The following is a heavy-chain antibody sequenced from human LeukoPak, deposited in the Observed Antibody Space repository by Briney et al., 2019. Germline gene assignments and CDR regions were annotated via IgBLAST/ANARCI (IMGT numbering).Heavy chain of an antibody. CDR3: AREAIGISRRGGFDI. CDR2: VSYSGGST. J-gene: IGHJ3*02. Sequence: GGSLRLSCAASGFTFSNYAMHWVRQPPGKGLGSVSGVSYSGGSTYYANSVKGRFTISRDNSKNTLNLQMGSLRTEDMAVYYCAREAIGISRRGGFDIWGQGTMVTVSS. V-gene: IGHV3-64*01. CDR1: GFTFSNYA. D-gene: IGHD2/OR15-2a*01.